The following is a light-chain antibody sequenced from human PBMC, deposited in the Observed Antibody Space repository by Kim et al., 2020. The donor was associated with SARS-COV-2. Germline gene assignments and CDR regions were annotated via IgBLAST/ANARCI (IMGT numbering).Light chain of an antibody. CDR3: QAWDSSTAV. J-gene: IGLJ2*01. Sequence: SVSPGQTASITCSGDKLGDKYACWYQQKPGQSPVLDIYQDNKRPSGIPERFSGSNSGNTATLTISGTQAMDEADYYCQAWDSSTAVFGGGTQLTVL. V-gene: IGLV3-1*01. CDR1: KLGDKY. CDR2: QDN.